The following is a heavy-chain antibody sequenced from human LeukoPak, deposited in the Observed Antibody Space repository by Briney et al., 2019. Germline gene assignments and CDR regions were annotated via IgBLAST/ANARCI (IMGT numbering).Heavy chain of an antibody. V-gene: IGHV4-31*03. CDR3: ARDWYSYGFDY. Sequence: SETLSLTCTVSGGSISSGGYYWSWIRQHPGKGLEWIGYIYYSGSTYYNPSLKSRVTISVDTSKNQFSLKLSSVTAADTAVYHCARDWYSYGFDYWGQGTLVTVSS. CDR1: GGSISSGGYY. D-gene: IGHD5-18*01. CDR2: IYYSGST. J-gene: IGHJ4*02.